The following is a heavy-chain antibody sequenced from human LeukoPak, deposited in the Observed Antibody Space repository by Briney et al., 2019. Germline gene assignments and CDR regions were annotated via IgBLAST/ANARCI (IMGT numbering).Heavy chain of an antibody. CDR1: GGTFSSYA. V-gene: IGHV1-69*04. D-gene: IGHD1-1*01. Sequence: ASVKVSCKASGGTFSSYAISWVRQAPGQGLEWMGRIIPILGIANYAQKFQGRVTITADKSTSTAYMELSSLRSEDTAVYYCARGRIRNDDAFDIWGPGTMVTVSS. CDR2: IIPILGIA. CDR3: ARGRIRNDDAFDI. J-gene: IGHJ3*02.